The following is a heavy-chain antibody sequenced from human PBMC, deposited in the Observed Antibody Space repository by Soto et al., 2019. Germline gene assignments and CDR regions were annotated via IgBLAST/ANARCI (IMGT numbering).Heavy chain of an antibody. CDR1: GGTFSSYA. CDR3: ARVSGGSYSLDYYYGMDV. CDR2: IIPIFGTA. D-gene: IGHD1-26*01. Sequence: QVQLVQSGAEVKKPGSSVKVSCKAPGGTFSSYAISWVRQAPGQGLEWMGGIIPIFGTANYAQKFQGRVTITADESTSTAYMELSSLRSEDTAVYYCARVSGGSYSLDYYYGMDVWGQGTTVTVSS. J-gene: IGHJ6*02. V-gene: IGHV1-69*01.